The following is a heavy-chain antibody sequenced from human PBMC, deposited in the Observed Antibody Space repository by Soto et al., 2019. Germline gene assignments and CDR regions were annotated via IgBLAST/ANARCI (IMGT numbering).Heavy chain of an antibody. CDR2: MSGSGGST. Sequence: QDPAKGLEWVSTMSGSGGSTYYADSVKGRFTISRDNSKNTLYLQMNSLRAEDTAVYYCARDQVVITMEPRFGSWGQGTLVTVSS. J-gene: IGHJ5*02. CDR3: ARDQVVITMEPRFGS. V-gene: IGHV3-23*01. D-gene: IGHD3-22*01.